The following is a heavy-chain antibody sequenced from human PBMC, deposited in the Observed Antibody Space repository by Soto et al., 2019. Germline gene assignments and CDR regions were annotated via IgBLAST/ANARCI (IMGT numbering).Heavy chain of an antibody. CDR3: VTSLNYDFWRDGGRHYYFDY. D-gene: IGHD3-3*01. CDR2: IYHSGST. Sequence: AETLSLTCAVSGGSISSSYWLRVFRDAGGEVLEWIGKIYHSGSTNYNPSLKNRVTISVDKSNNQFSLRLSSVTAADTAVYFCVTSLNYDFWRDGGRHYYFDYWGQGTLVTVSS. J-gene: IGHJ4*02. CDR1: GGSISSSYW. V-gene: IGHV4-4*01.